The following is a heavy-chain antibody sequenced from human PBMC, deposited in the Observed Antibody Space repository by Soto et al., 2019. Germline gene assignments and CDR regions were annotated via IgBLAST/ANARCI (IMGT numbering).Heavy chain of an antibody. J-gene: IGHJ6*02. V-gene: IGHV1-24*01. Sequence: ASVKVSCKVSGYTLTELSMHWVRQAPGKGLGWMGGFDPEDGETIYAQKFQGRVTMTEDTSTDTAYMELSSLRSEDTAAYYCATAACMVGVPSYYYYGMDDGGQGTTVTVSS. CDR2: FDPEDGET. D-gene: IGHD1-26*01. CDR3: ATAACMVGVPSYYYYGMDD. CDR1: GYTLTELS.